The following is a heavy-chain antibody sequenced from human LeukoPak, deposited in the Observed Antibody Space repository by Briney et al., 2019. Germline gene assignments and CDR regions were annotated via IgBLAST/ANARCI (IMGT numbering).Heavy chain of an antibody. CDR3: ARDEAVAALDY. CDR2: ISYDGSNK. CDR1: GFTFSSYA. J-gene: IGHJ4*02. D-gene: IGHD6-19*01. Sequence: GGSLRLSCAASGFTFSSYAMHWVRQAPGKGLEWVAVISYDGSNKYYADSVKGRFTISRDNSKNTLYLQMNSLRAEDTAVYYCARDEAVAALDYWGQGTLVTDSP. V-gene: IGHV3-30-3*01.